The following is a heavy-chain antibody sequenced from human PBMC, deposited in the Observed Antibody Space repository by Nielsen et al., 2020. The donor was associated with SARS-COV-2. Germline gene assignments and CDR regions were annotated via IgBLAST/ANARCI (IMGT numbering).Heavy chain of an antibody. CDR1: GYTFTSYG. V-gene: IGHV1-18*04. Sequence: ASVKVSCKASGYTFTSYGISWVRQAPGQGLEWMGWISAYNGNTNYAQKLQGRVTLTTDTSTGTAYMELTSLTSDDTAVYYCARTVTTDLYYFHMDVWGQGTTVTVSS. CDR3: ARTVTTDLYYFHMDV. CDR2: ISAYNGNT. J-gene: IGHJ6*03. D-gene: IGHD4-11*01.